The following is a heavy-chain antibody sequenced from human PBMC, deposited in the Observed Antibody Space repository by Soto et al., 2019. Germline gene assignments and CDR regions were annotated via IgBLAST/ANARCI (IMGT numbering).Heavy chain of an antibody. D-gene: IGHD5-18*01. J-gene: IGHJ4*02. V-gene: IGHV4-59*01. CDR3: ARESSSYGGVT. CDR2: ISYSGST. CDR1: GGSISSYY. Sequence: QVQLQESGPGLMKPSETLSLTCTVSGGSISSYYWSWIRQPPGKGLEWIGYISYSGSTIYNPFLESRVTISVDTSKNQFSLKLSSVTAADTAVYYCARESSSYGGVTWGQGTLVTVSS.